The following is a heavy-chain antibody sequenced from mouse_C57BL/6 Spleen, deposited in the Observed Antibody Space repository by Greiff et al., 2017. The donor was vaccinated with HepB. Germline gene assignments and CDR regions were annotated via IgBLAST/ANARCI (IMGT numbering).Heavy chain of an antibody. CDR1: GFTFSSYT. CDR2: ISGGGGNN. CDR3: ASRKVDYGNSGDYAMDY. V-gene: IGHV5-9*01. D-gene: IGHD2-1*01. Sequence: EVNLVESGGGLVKPGGSLKLSCAASGFTFSSYTMSWVRQTPEKRLEWVATISGGGGNNYYPDSVKGLFTISRDNAKNTLYVQMSSLRSEDTALYYCASRKVDYGNSGDYAMDYWGQGTSVTVSS. J-gene: IGHJ4*01.